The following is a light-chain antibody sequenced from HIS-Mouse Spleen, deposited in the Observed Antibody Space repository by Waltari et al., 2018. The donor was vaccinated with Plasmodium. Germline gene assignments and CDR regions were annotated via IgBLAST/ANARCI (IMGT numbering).Light chain of an antibody. CDR2: DVS. CDR3: SSYTSSSTNWV. CDR1: SSDVGGYNY. Sequence: QSALTQPASVSGSPGQSITISCTGTSSDVGGYNYVSWYQHHPGKAPKLMIYDVSNRPSGVSNRVSGSKSVNTASLTISGLQAEDEADYYCSSYTSSSTNWVFGGGTKLTVL. V-gene: IGLV2-14*03. J-gene: IGLJ3*02.